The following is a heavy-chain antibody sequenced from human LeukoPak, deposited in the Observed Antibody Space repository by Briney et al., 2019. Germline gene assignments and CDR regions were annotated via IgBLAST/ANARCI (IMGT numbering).Heavy chain of an antibody. Sequence: GGSLRLSCAASGFTFSSYSMNWVRQAPGKGLEWVSYISSGSTIYYADSVKGRFTISRDNAKNSLYLQMNSLRDEDTAVYYCARRSGSYWDWGQGTLVTVSS. V-gene: IGHV3-48*02. CDR2: ISSGSTI. J-gene: IGHJ4*02. D-gene: IGHD1-26*01. CDR3: ARRSGSYWD. CDR1: GFTFSSYS.